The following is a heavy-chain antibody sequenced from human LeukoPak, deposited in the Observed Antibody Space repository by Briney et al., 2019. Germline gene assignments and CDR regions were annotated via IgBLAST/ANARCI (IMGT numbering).Heavy chain of an antibody. V-gene: IGHV3-30-3*01. J-gene: IGHJ4*02. CDR2: ISYDGSNK. CDR3: ARDKLGILGY. CDR1: GFTFSSYA. D-gene: IGHD7-27*01. Sequence: PGGSLRLSCAASGFTFSSYAMHWVRQAPGKGLEWVAVISYDGSNKYYADSVKGRFTISRDNSKNTLYLQMNSLRAEDTAVYYCARDKLGILGYWGQGTLVTVSS.